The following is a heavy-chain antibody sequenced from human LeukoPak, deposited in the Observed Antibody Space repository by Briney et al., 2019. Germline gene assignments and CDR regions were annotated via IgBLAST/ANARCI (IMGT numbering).Heavy chain of an antibody. CDR3: ARTPLTTYSGYDKVDYYYYYYMDV. D-gene: IGHD5-12*01. CDR2: IIPIFGTA. J-gene: IGHJ6*03. V-gene: IGHV1-69*13. Sequence: SVKVSCTASGYTFTSYAISWVRQAPGQGLEWMGGIIPIFGTANYAQKFQGRVTITADESTSTAYVELSSLRSEDTAVYYCARTPLTTYSGYDKVDYYYYYYMDVWGKGTTVTISS. CDR1: GYTFTSYA.